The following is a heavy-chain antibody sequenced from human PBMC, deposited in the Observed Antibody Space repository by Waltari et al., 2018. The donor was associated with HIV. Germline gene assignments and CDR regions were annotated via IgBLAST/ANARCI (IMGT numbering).Heavy chain of an antibody. CDR3: SRDTFGEYDY. CDR1: GFSVSSYW. Sequence: EVQLVQSGGGLIKPGGSLSLSCAASGFSVSSYWRHWVRQTPVKVLVWVSRINIDGSRIDYADSVRGRFTISRDSAKNTLSLQMNSLTEEDTAVYYCSRDTFGEYDYWGQGTLVTVSS. D-gene: IGHD3-10*01. CDR2: INIDGSRI. J-gene: IGHJ4*02. V-gene: IGHV3-74*01.